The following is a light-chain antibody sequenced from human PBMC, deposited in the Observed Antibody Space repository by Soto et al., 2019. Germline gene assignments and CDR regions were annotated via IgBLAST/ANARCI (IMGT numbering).Light chain of an antibody. CDR2: GAS. CDR1: QSVSSSY. V-gene: IGKV3-20*01. J-gene: IGKJ1*01. CDR3: QQYGNSRT. Sequence: LVVTHSILTLCFSAGQRATLSCRASQSVSSSYLAWDEKTPGQAPRLIAYGASCRATGLPERFSGSGSGTESTLTISRLAQDDSAEYYCQQYGNSRTFGQGTKVDIK.